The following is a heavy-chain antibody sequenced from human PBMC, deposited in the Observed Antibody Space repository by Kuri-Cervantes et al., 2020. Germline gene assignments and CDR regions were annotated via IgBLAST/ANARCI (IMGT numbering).Heavy chain of an antibody. Sequence: SETLSLTCAVYGGSFSGYYWSWIRQPPGKGMEWIGSIYYSGSTYYNPSLKSRVTISVDTSKNQFSLKLSSVTAADTAVYYCARFDAVVDTAGYFDCWGQGTLVTVSS. J-gene: IGHJ4*02. CDR1: GGSFSGYY. CDR2: IYYSGST. D-gene: IGHD5-18*01. CDR3: ARFDAVVDTAGYFDC. V-gene: IGHV4-34*01.